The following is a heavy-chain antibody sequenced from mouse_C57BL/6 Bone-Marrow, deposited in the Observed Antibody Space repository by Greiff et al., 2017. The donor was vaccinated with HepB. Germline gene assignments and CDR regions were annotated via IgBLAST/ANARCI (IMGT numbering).Heavy chain of an antibody. D-gene: IGHD1-1*01. CDR1: GFTFSSYG. CDR3: ARHTMVVATGDY. Sequence: EVKVVESGGDLVKPGGSLKLSCAASGFTFSSYGMSWVRQTPDKRLEWVATISSGGSYTYYPDSVKGRFTISRDNAKNTLYLQMSSLKSEDTAMYYCARHTMVVATGDYWGQGTTLTVSS. J-gene: IGHJ2*01. V-gene: IGHV5-6*01. CDR2: ISSGGSYT.